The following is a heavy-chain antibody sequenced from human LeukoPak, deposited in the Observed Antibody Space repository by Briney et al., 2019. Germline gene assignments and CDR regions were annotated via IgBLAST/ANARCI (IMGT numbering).Heavy chain of an antibody. J-gene: IGHJ4*02. D-gene: IGHD2-21*01. Sequence: SETLSLTCAVHGVSFSSYSWSWIRQFPATGLEGIGEITHCEGTNYNPPLNIRSTITGDTSENRFFLSLTSLTAAATPVCFFSRLHCGHTDGICYNYWGLGTLVTVSS. V-gene: IGHV4-34*01. CDR1: GVSFSSYS. CDR2: ITHCEGT. CDR3: SRLHCGHTDGICYNY.